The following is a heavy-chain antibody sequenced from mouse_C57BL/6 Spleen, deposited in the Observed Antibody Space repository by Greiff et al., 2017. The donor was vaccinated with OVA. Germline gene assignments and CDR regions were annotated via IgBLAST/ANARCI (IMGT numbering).Heavy chain of an antibody. CDR3: ARYGYGNYGAY. D-gene: IGHD2-1*01. CDR1: GYTFTSYG. CDR2: IYPRSGNT. V-gene: IGHV1-81*01. Sequence: QVQLKQSGAELARPGASVKLSCKASGYTFTSYGISWVKQRTGQGLEWIGEIYPRSGNTYYNEKFKGKATLTADKSSSTAYMELRSLTSEDSAVYFCARYGYGNYGAYWGQGTLVTVSA. J-gene: IGHJ3*01.